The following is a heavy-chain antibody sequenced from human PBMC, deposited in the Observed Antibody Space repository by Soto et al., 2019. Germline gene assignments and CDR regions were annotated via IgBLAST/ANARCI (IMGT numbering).Heavy chain of an antibody. CDR2: ITGLGGGT. V-gene: IGHV3-23*01. D-gene: IGHD3-10*01. J-gene: IGHJ4*02. CDR1: GFTFSNYA. CDR3: AKDFTYSYDSGNYYVAYYFDY. Sequence: PGGSLRLSCAASGFTFSNYAVSWVRQAPGKGLEWVSSITGLGGGTYYADSVQGRFIISRDNSKNTLYLQMNSLRAEDTAVYYCAKDFTYSYDSGNYYVAYYFDYWGQGTLVTVSS.